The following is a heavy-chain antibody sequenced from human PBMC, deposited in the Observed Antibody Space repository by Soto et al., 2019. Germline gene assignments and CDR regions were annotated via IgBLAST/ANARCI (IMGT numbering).Heavy chain of an antibody. CDR3: ARVRDYGLGTNRHYYGMDV. V-gene: IGHV3-30*03. CDR1: GFTFSHYG. Sequence: QVQLVESGGGVVQPGRSLRLSCAASGFTFSHYGIHWVRQAPGKGLEWLAVISYDGSNKHYADSVKGRFTVSRDNSKNTLYLQMNSLRAEDTAVYFCARVRDYGLGTNRHYYGMDVWGQGTTVTVSS. D-gene: IGHD3-10*01. CDR2: ISYDGSNK. J-gene: IGHJ6*02.